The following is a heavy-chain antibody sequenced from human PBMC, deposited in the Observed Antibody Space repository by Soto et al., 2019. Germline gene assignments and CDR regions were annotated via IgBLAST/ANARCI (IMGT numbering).Heavy chain of an antibody. CDR2: IYYSGGT. CDR1: GGSISSGGYY. V-gene: IGHV4-31*03. D-gene: IGHD4-4*01. CDR3: ARCPRAPHYSNYYYYYMDV. Sequence: SETLSLTCTVSGGSISSGGYYWSWIRQHPGKGLEWIGYIYYSGGTYYNPSLKSRVTISVDTSKNQFSLKLSSVTAADTAVYYCARCPRAPHYSNYYYYYMDVWGKGTTVTVSS. J-gene: IGHJ6*03.